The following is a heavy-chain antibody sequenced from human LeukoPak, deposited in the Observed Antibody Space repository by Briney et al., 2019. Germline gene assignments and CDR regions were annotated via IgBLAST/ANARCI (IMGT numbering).Heavy chain of an antibody. J-gene: IGHJ5*02. CDR2: INAFNGDT. V-gene: IGHV1-18*01. CDR1: SYSFTNYG. CDR3: ARDGSGTWLDP. Sequence: GASVKVSCKGSSYSFTNYGISWVRQAPGQGLEWMGWINAFNGDTNHAQKFQGRVTMTTDTSTSTAYMELRSLRSDDTAVYYCARDGSGTWLDPWGQGTLVTVSS. D-gene: IGHD3-10*01.